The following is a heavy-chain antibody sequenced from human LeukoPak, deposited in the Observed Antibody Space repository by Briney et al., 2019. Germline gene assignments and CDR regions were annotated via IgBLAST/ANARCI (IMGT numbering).Heavy chain of an antibody. J-gene: IGHJ5*02. D-gene: IGHD1-26*01. V-gene: IGHV1-8*01. CDR2: MNPNSGNT. CDR1: GYTFTNYD. Sequence: ASVKVSCKVSGYTFTNYDINWVRQATGQGLEWMGWMNPNSGNTGYAQKFQGRVTMTMNTSISTAYMELSSLRSEDTALYYCARDIAGATKGGWFDTWGQGTPVTVSS. CDR3: ARDIAGATKGGWFDT.